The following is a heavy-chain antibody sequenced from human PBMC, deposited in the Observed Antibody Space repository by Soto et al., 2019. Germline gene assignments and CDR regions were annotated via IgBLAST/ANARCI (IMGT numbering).Heavy chain of an antibody. CDR3: ARDRGIVGATSDWYFDL. CDR2: IGTAGDT. D-gene: IGHD1-26*01. CDR1: GFTFSSYD. Sequence: EVQLVESGGGLVQPGGSLRLSCAASGFTFSSYDMHWVRQATGKGLEWVSAIGTAGDTYYPGSVKGRFTISRENAKNSLYLQMNSLRAGDTAVYYCARDRGIVGATSDWYFDLWGRGTLVTVSS. J-gene: IGHJ2*01. V-gene: IGHV3-13*04.